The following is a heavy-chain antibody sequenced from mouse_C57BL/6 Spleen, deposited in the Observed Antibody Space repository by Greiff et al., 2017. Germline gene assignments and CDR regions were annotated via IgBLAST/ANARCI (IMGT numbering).Heavy chain of an antibody. D-gene: IGHD1-1*01. CDR3: ASGSNGYYAMDY. CDR2: IYPGDGDT. Sequence: VQLQQSGPELVKPGASVQISCTASGYAFSSSWMNWVKQRPGKGLEWIGRIYPGDGDTNYNGKFKGKATLTADKSSSTAYMQLSSLTSEDSAVYFCASGSNGYYAMDYWGQGTSVTVSS. J-gene: IGHJ4*01. V-gene: IGHV1-82*01. CDR1: GYAFSSSW.